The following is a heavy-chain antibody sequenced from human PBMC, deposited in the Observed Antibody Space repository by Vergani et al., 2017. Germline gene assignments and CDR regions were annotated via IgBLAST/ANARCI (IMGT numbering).Heavy chain of an antibody. V-gene: IGHV4-61*02. D-gene: IGHD3-10*01. J-gene: IGHJ6*03. CDR1: GGSISSGSYY. Sequence: QVQLPESGPGLVKPSQPLSLTCTVSGGSISSGSYYWSWIRQPAGKGLEWIGRIYTSGSTNYNPSLKSRVTISVDTSKNQFSLKLSSVTAADTAVYYCARYYGSGSYYAYGYYYYMDVWGKGTTVTVSS. CDR3: ARYYGSGSYYAYGYYYYMDV. CDR2: IYTSGST.